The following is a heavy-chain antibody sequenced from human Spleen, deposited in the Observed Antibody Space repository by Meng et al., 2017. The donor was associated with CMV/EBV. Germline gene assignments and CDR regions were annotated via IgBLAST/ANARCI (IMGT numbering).Heavy chain of an antibody. Sequence: GESLKISCAASGFTFSNYWMSWVRQAPGKGLEWVANIKQDGGEKYYVDSVKGRFSISRDDATNSLYLQMNSLRVEDTAVYYCARHLLMDYDSWSGYYFDYWGQGALVTVSS. V-gene: IGHV3-7*01. CDR2: IKQDGGEK. CDR3: ARHLLMDYDSWSGYYFDY. D-gene: IGHD3-3*01. J-gene: IGHJ4*02. CDR1: GFTFSNYW.